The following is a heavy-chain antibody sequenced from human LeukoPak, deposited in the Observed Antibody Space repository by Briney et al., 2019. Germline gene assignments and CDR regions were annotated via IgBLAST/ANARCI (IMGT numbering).Heavy chain of an antibody. CDR2: ISYDGSNK. CDR1: GFTFSSYG. D-gene: IGHD4-17*01. CDR3: AKEYYGDYFWYTGGFDY. V-gene: IGHV3-30*18. Sequence: PGGSLRLSCAASGFTFSSYGMHWVRQAPGKGLEWVAVISYDGSNKYYADSVKGRFTISRDNSKNTLYLQMNSLRAEDTAVYYCAKEYYGDYFWYTGGFDYWDQGTLVTVSS. J-gene: IGHJ4*02.